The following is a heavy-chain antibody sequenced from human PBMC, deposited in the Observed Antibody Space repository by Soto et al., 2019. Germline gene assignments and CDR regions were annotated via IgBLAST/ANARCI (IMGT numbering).Heavy chain of an antibody. V-gene: IGHV4-30-2*02. CDR3: ARSSSGYYYGWYFDL. J-gene: IGHJ2*01. CDR2: IYHSGSH. D-gene: IGHD3-22*01. CDR1: GGSISSGVYS. Sequence: PSETLSLTCAVSGGSISSGVYSWGWIRQPPGKGLEWIGYIYHSGSHLYNPSLMSRLTISMDRSNNQLSLKLRSVTAADTAVYYCARSSSGYYYGWYFDLWGRGTLVTVS.